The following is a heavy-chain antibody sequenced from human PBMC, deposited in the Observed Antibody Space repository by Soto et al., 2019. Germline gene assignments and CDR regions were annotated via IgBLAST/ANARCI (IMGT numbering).Heavy chain of an antibody. J-gene: IGHJ5*02. D-gene: IGHD6-13*01. CDR2: IYHSGTT. Sequence: SETLSLTCVVSGYSISSGYYWGWIRQPPGKGLEWIGSIYHSGTTYYNPSLKSRVTISLDTSRNQFSLKLTSVTAADTAVYYCARSLLTSSWYAGSWGQRTLVTVSS. CDR3: ARSLLTSSWYAGS. CDR1: GYSISSGYY. V-gene: IGHV4-38-2*01.